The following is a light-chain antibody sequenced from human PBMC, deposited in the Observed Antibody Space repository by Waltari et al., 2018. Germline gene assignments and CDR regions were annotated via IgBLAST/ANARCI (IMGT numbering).Light chain of an antibody. CDR2: GND. V-gene: IGLV1-40*01. CDR3: QAYDTILSGSV. J-gene: IGLJ3*02. Sequence: QSVLTQPPSLSGAPGQGVTISSTGSSSNIGAGYDVSWYQQLPGTAPNPPIYGNDIRPSGVPDRFSGSKSGTSASLAITGLQAEDEGDFYCQAYDTILSGSVFGGGTKVTVL. CDR1: SSNIGAGYD.